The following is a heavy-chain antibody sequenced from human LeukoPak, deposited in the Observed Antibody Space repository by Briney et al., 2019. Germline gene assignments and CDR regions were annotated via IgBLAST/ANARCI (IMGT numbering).Heavy chain of an antibody. D-gene: IGHD6-13*01. CDR1: GGSISSSSYY. V-gene: IGHV4-39*07. CDR2: IYYSGST. J-gene: IGHJ5*02. CDR3: ARDRTIAAAGLFNWFDP. Sequence: SETLSLTCTVSGGSISSSSYYWGWIRQPPGKGLEWIGSIYYSGSTYYNPSLKSRVTISVDTSKNQFSLKLSSVTAADTAVYYCARDRTIAAAGLFNWFDPWGQGTLVTVSS.